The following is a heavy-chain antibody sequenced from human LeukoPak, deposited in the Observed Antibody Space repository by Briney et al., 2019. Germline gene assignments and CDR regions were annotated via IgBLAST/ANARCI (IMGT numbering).Heavy chain of an antibody. CDR3: ARVCSSTSCYTKGFVDY. Sequence: PSQTLSLTCTVSGRSIGSGSSYCSCIRQPAGDGLEWIGRIYTSGSTNYNPSLKSRVTTSVDASKNQFSLQLSSVAAADTAVYYCARVCSSTSCYTKGFVDYWGQGTLVTVSS. V-gene: IGHV4-61*02. CDR2: IYTSGST. CDR1: GRSIGSGSSY. J-gene: IGHJ4*02. D-gene: IGHD2-2*02.